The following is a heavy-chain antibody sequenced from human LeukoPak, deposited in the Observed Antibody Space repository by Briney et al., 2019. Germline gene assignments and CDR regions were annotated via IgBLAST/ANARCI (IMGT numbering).Heavy chain of an antibody. J-gene: IGHJ4*02. CDR3: VRRGGTFFDY. Sequence: ASVKVSCKSSGYTFTDYLIHWVRQAPGQGLEWMAWINSNTGGTNFAKNFQGRVTLSRDTSITTAYMELSRLDFGDTAIYYCVRRGGTFFDYWGQGALVTVSS. V-gene: IGHV1-2*02. CDR2: INSNTGGT. CDR1: GYTFTDYL. D-gene: IGHD3-16*01.